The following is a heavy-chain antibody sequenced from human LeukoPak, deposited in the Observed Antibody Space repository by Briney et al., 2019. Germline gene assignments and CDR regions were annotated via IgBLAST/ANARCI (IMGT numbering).Heavy chain of an antibody. D-gene: IGHD4-17*01. CDR3: AKVDDYADYAIYYYYYGMDV. CDR2: ISGSGGST. CDR1: GGSISSGDYY. Sequence: QPSETLSLTCTVSGGSISSGDYYWSWVRQAPGKGLEWVSAISGSGGSTYYADSVKGRFTISRDNSKNTLYLQMSSLRAEDTAIYYCAKVDDYADYAIYYYYYGMDVWGQGTTVTVSS. V-gene: IGHV3-23*01. J-gene: IGHJ6*02.